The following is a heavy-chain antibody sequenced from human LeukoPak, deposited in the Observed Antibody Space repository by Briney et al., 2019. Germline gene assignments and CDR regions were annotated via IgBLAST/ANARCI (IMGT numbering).Heavy chain of an antibody. CDR1: GYTFTSYG. D-gene: IGHD6-19*01. CDR3: ARDILAVALAPSNWFDP. Sequence: ASVKVSCKASGYTFTSYGISWVRQAPGQGLEWMGWISAYNGNTNYARKLQGRVTMTTDTSTSTAYMELRSLRSDDTAVYYCARDILAVALAPSNWFDPWGQGTLVTVSS. CDR2: ISAYNGNT. V-gene: IGHV1-18*01. J-gene: IGHJ5*02.